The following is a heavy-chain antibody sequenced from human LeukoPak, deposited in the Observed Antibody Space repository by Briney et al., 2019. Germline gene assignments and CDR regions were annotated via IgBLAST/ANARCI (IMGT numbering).Heavy chain of an antibody. Sequence: PGGSLRLSCATSGFTFSSYGMHWVRQAPGKGLEWVAVISYDGSNKYYADSVKGRFTISRDNSKNTLYLQMNSLRAEDTAVYYCAKDAGGYNYYFDYWGQGTLVTVSS. CDR1: GFTFSSYG. CDR2: ISYDGSNK. V-gene: IGHV3-30*18. CDR3: AKDAGGYNYYFDY. D-gene: IGHD5-24*01. J-gene: IGHJ4*02.